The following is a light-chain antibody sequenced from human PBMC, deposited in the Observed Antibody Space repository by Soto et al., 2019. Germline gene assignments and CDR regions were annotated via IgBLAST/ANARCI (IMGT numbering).Light chain of an antibody. CDR2: EVS. Sequence: QSALTQPASVSGSPGQSITISCTGTSSDVGGYHSVSWYQQHPGIAPKLMIYEVSNRPSGVSNHFSGSKSGNTASLTISGLQAEDEADYYCSSYTTSSARVFGGGTKLTVL. CDR3: SSYTTSSARV. J-gene: IGLJ2*01. CDR1: SSDVGGYHS. V-gene: IGLV2-14*01.